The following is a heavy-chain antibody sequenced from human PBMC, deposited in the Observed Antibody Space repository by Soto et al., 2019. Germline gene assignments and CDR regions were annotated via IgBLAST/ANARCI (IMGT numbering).Heavy chain of an antibody. J-gene: IGHJ6*02. D-gene: IGHD6-19*01. CDR3: ARADVAGTDYYYYYGMDV. V-gene: IGHV4-34*01. CDR2: INHSGST. Sequence: SETLSLTCAVYGGSFSGYYWSWIRQPPGKGLEWIGEINHSGSTNYNPSLKSRVTISVDTSKNQFSLKLSSVTAADTAVYYCARADVAGTDYYYYYGMDVWGQGTTVTVSS. CDR1: GGSFSGYY.